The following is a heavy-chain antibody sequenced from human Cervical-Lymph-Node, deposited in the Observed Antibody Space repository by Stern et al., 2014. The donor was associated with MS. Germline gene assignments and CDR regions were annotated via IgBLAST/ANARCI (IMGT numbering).Heavy chain of an antibody. CDR2: IYWDDER. CDR3: VRRRSACLVGDYFDY. J-gene: IGHJ4*02. D-gene: IGHD3-3*01. Sequence: QVTLKESGPPLVKPTQTLTLTCTFSGFSLTTSAVGVGWIRRPPGKALEWLGIIYWDDERRYSPSLKSRLTITKDTSKNQVVLTMTNMDPVDTATYYCVRRRSACLVGDYFDYWGQGTLLTVSS. V-gene: IGHV2-5*02. CDR1: GFSLTTSAVG.